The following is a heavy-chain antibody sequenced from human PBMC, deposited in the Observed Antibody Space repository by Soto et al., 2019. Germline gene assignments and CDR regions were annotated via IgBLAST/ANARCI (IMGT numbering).Heavy chain of an antibody. D-gene: IGHD4-17*01. CDR2: IYSGGST. V-gene: IGHV3-66*01. J-gene: IGHJ6*03. CDR3: ARTSGDLHYYYYYYMDV. Sequence: GGSLRLSCAASGFTVSSDYMSWVRQAPGKGLEWVSVIYSGGSTYYADSVKGRFTISRDNSKNTLYLQMNSLRAEDTAVYYCARTSGDLHYYYYYYMDVWGKGTTVTVSS. CDR1: GFTVSSDY.